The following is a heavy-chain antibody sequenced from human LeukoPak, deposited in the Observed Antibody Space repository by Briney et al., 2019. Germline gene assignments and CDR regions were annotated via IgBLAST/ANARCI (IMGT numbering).Heavy chain of an antibody. Sequence: SGTLSLTCAVSGGSISIYYWSWVRQPPGKGLEWIGYIYYSGSTYYNPSLKSRVTISVDTSKNQFSLKLSSVTAADTAVYYCARGPTTVVTGGFDYWGQGTLVTVSS. J-gene: IGHJ4*02. V-gene: IGHV4-59*08. D-gene: IGHD4-23*01. CDR1: GGSISIYY. CDR2: IYYSGST. CDR3: ARGPTTVVTGGFDY.